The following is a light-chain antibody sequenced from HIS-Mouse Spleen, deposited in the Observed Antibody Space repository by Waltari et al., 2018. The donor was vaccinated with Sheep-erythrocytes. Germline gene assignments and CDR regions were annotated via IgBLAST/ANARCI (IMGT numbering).Light chain of an antibody. V-gene: IGLV2-14*02. Sequence: QSALTQPASVSGSPGQSITISCTGTSSDVGSYNLVSWYQQHPGKAPKLMIYECSKRPSGVSNRFSGSKSGNTASLTVSGLQAEDEADYYCSSYAGSNNWVFGGGTKLTVL. J-gene: IGLJ3*02. CDR2: ECS. CDR3: SSYAGSNNWV. CDR1: SSDVGSYNL.